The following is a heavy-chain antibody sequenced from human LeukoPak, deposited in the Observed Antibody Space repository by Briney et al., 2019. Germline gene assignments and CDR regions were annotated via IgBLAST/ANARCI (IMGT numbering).Heavy chain of an antibody. J-gene: IGHJ2*01. V-gene: IGHV3-48*03. CDR1: GFTFSSYE. D-gene: IGHD2-15*01. CDR3: ARDPYCSGGSCQGGYWYFDL. CDR2: ISSSGSTI. Sequence: GGSLRLSCAASGFTFSSYEMNWVRQAPGKGLEWVSYISSSGSTIYYADSVKGRFTISRDNAENSLYLQMNSLRAEDTAVYYCARDPYCSGGSCQGGYWYFDLWGRGTLVTVSS.